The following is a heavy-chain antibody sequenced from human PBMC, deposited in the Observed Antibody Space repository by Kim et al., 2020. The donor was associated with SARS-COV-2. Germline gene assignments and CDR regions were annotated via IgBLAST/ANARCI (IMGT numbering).Heavy chain of an antibody. D-gene: IGHD6-19*01. CDR3: ARDPVVAGSY. J-gene: IGHJ4*02. Sequence: NTKYSQKFQGRVTITRDTSASTAYMELSSLRSEDTAVYYCARDPVVAGSYWGQGTLVTVSS. CDR2: NT. V-gene: IGHV1-3*01.